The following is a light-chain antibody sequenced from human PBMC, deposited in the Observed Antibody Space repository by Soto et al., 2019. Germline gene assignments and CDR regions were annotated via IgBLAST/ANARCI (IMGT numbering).Light chain of an antibody. Sequence: DIQMTQSPSTLSASVGDRVTITCRASQSISSWLAWYQQKPGKAPKLLIYRASSLESGDPSRFGGSGSGTEFTLTISSLQPDDFATYYRQQSFTFGPGTKVDI. CDR3: QQSFT. CDR1: QSISSW. J-gene: IGKJ3*01. CDR2: RAS. V-gene: IGKV1-5*03.